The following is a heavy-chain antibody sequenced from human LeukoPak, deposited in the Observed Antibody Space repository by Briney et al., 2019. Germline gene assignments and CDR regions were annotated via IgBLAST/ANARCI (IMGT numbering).Heavy chain of an antibody. CDR1: GGSISSYY. D-gene: IGHD2-15*01. V-gene: IGHV4-4*07. Sequence: PSETLSLTCTVSGGSISSYYWSWIRQPAGKGLEWIGRIYTSGSTNYNPSLKSRVTMSVDTSKNQFSLKLSSVTAADTAVYYCARDHCSGGSCYSFYDYWGQRTLVTVSS. J-gene: IGHJ4*02. CDR2: IYTSGST. CDR3: ARDHCSGGSCYSFYDY.